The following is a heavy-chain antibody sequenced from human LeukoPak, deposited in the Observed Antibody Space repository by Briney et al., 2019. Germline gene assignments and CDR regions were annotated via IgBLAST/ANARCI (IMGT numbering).Heavy chain of an antibody. J-gene: IGHJ4*02. CDR3: ARLGQMATDDY. D-gene: IGHD5-24*01. V-gene: IGHV1-69*13. CDR1: GYTFTNYG. CDR2: IIPIFGTA. Sequence: SVKVSCKASGYTFTNYGISWVRQAPGQGLEWMGGIIPIFGTANYAQKFQGRVTITADESTSTAYMELSSLRSEDTAVYYCARLGQMATDDYWGQGTLVTVSS.